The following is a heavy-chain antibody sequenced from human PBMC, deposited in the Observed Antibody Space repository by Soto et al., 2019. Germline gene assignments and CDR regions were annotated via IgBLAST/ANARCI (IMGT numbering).Heavy chain of an antibody. CDR1: GFTFNSYS. CDR3: ARVGIAVAGTYFDF. D-gene: IGHD6-19*01. CDR2: ISGGSSYI. J-gene: IGHJ4*02. Sequence: PGGSLRLSCAASGFTFNSYSMNWVRQAPGKGLEWVSSISGGSSYINYADSVKGRFTISRDNAKNSLYLQMNSLRAEDTAVYYCARVGIAVAGTYFDFWGQGTLVTVPS. V-gene: IGHV3-21*01.